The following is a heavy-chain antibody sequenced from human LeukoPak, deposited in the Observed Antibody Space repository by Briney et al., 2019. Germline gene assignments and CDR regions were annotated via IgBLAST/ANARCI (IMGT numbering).Heavy chain of an antibody. CDR1: GFKFDDYG. D-gene: IGHD3-22*01. CDR3: ARGLHYYDTSGYFFGLD. Sequence: GGSLRLSCTASGFKFDDYGMTWVRQAPGKGLEWVSGINWNGGSTGYAGSVKGRFTISRDNAKNSLYLQMNSLRAEDTALYYCARGLHYYDTSGYFFGLDWGQGTLVTVSS. V-gene: IGHV3-20*04. J-gene: IGHJ4*02. CDR2: INWNGGST.